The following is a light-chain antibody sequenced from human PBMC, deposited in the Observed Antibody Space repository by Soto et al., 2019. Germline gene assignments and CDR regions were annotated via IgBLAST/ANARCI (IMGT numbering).Light chain of an antibody. CDR3: QSADSSGTS. J-gene: IGLJ2*01. CDR1: ALPKQY. Sequence: SYELTQPPSVSVSPGQTARITCSGDALPKQYVYWYQQKPGQAPVLVMYKDSERHSGIPERFSGSSSGTTVTLTISGVQAEDEADYYCQSADSSGTSFGGGTQLTVL. V-gene: IGLV3-25*02. CDR2: KDS.